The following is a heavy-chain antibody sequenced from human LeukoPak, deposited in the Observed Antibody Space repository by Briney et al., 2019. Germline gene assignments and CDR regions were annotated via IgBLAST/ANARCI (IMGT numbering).Heavy chain of an antibody. CDR3: ARVGGGSYWGNYYGMDV. J-gene: IGHJ6*02. CDR2: IYSGGST. CDR1: GFTVSSNY. D-gene: IGHD1-26*01. Sequence: GGSLRLSCAASGFTVSSNYMSWVRQAPGNGLEWVSVIYSGGSTYYADSVKGRFTISGDNSKNTLYLQMNSLRAEDTAVYYCARVGGGSYWGNYYGMDVWGQGTTVTVSS. V-gene: IGHV3-66*01.